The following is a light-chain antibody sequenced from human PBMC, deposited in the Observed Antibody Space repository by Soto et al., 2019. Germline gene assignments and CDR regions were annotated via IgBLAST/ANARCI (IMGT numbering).Light chain of an antibody. V-gene: IGKV1-5*03. CDR1: QSLNSW. CDR3: QHHIGYSGM. J-gene: IGKJ1*01. Sequence: DIQMTQSPSTLSASVGDRVTITCRASQSLNSWLAWYQHKPGKAPKLLIHKASILASGVPSRFSGSDAGAESTLTIRSLQPDDFATYYCQHHIGYSGMFGQGTKVDIK. CDR2: KAS.